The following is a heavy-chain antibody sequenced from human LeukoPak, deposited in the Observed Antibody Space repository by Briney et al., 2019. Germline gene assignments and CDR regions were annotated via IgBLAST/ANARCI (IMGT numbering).Heavy chain of an antibody. CDR3: ARGGAIFGVDFDY. CDR2: IKQDGSEK. D-gene: IGHD3-3*01. V-gene: IGHV3-7*01. J-gene: IGHJ4*02. CDR1: GFTFSSYW. Sequence: PGGSLRLSCAASGFTFSSYWMSWVRQAPGKGLEWVASIKQDGSEKYYVDSVKGRFTISRDNAKNSLYLQMNSLRAEDTAVYYCARGGAIFGVDFDYWGQGTLVTVSS.